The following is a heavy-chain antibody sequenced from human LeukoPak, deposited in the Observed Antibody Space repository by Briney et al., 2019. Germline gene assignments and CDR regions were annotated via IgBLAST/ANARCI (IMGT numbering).Heavy chain of an antibody. CDR2: ISYDGSNK. J-gene: IGHJ6*02. V-gene: IGHV3-30-3*01. CDR3: ARPTLQLGAYYYGMDV. D-gene: IGHD6-6*01. Sequence: PGRSLRLSCAASGFTFSSYAMHWVRQAPGKGLEWVAVISYDGSNKYYADSVKGRFTISRDNSKNTLYLQMNSLRAEDTAVYYCARPTLQLGAYYYGMDVWGQGTTVTVSS. CDR1: GFTFSSYA.